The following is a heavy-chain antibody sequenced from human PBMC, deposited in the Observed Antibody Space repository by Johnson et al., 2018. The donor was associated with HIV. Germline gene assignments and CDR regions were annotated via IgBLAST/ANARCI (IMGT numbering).Heavy chain of an antibody. V-gene: IGHV3-30-3*01. CDR2: ISYDGSNK. Sequence: QVQLVESGGGVVQPGRSLRLSCAASRFTFRTYAMHWVRQAPGKGLEWVALISYDGSNKYYADSVKGRFTISRDNSKNTLYLQMNSLRADYTAVYYCARDQTIQLWSDAFDIWGQGTMVTVSS. D-gene: IGHD5-18*01. CDR1: RFTFRTYA. CDR3: ARDQTIQLWSDAFDI. J-gene: IGHJ3*02.